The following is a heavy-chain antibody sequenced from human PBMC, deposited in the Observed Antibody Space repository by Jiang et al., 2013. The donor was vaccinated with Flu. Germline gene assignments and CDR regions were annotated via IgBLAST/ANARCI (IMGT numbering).Heavy chain of an antibody. D-gene: IGHD6-13*01. V-gene: IGHV4-34*01. CDR2: INHSGST. Sequence: LLKPSETLSLTRAVYGGSFSGYYWSWIRQPPGKGLEWIGEINHSGSTNYNPSLKSRVTISVDTSKNQFSLKLSSVTAADTAVYYCARGDSSSWNGFYFDYWGQGTLVTVSS. CDR3: ARGDSSSWNGFYFDY. CDR1: GGSFSGYY. J-gene: IGHJ4*02.